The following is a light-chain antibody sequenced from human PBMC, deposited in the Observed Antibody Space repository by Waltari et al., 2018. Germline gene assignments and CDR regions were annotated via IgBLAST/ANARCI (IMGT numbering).Light chain of an antibody. Sequence: QSALTQPPSASGSPGQSVTISCTGTSSDVGAYDYVSWYQQAPGKAPKLMIYEVSNWPSGGPDGFSGSKSGNTASRTVSGLQAEDEADYYCSSYGGNTYHLIFGGGTKLTVL. CDR2: EVS. J-gene: IGLJ2*01. CDR1: SSDVGAYDY. V-gene: IGLV2-8*01. CDR3: SSYGGNTYHLI.